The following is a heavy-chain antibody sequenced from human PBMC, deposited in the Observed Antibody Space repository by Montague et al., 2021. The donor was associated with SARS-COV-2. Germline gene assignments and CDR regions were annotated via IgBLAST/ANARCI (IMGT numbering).Heavy chain of an antibody. D-gene: IGHD6-13*01. CDR2: IHTRGTT. Sequence: SETLSLTCTVSDDSFSHYFWSWIRQPPGKGLEWIGNIHTRGTTNXNPSLKSRVSLSIDKSKNQFSLNLTSVTAADTAVYYCARVGTGYSSNLLSYFQHWGLGTLVTVSS. CDR3: ARVGTGYSSNLLSYFQH. V-gene: IGHV4-4*09. J-gene: IGHJ1*01. CDR1: DDSFSHYF.